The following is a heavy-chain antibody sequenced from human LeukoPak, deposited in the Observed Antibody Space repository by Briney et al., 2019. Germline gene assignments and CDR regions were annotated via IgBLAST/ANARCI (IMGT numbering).Heavy chain of an antibody. V-gene: IGHV3-48*03. CDR1: GFTFSSYE. D-gene: IGHD2-2*01. Sequence: TGGSLRLSCAASGFTFSSYEMNWVRQAPGKGLEWVSYISSSGSTIYYADSVKGRFTISRDNAKNSLYLQMNSLRAEDTAVYYCARAPPSEYLLLGDYWYFDLWGRGTLVTVSS. CDR2: ISSSGSTI. J-gene: IGHJ2*01. CDR3: ARAPPSEYLLLGDYWYFDL.